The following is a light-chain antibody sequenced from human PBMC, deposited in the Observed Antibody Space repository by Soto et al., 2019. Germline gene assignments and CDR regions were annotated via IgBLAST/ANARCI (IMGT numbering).Light chain of an antibody. J-gene: IGKJ1*01. CDR3: QHYNSYSEA. CDR2: KAS. V-gene: IGKV1-5*03. Sequence: DIQMTQSPSTLSGSVGDRVTLLCRAIQILGIWLAWYKQKPGKAPKLLIYKASTLKSGVPSRFSGSGSGTEFTLTISSLQPDDFATYYCQHYNSYSEAFGQGTKVELK. CDR1: QILGIW.